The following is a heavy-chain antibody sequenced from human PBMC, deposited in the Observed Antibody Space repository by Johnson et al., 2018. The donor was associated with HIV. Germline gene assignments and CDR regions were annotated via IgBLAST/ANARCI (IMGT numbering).Heavy chain of an antibody. CDR2: IGTAGDT. CDR1: GFTFSSYD. Sequence: VQLVESGGGLVQPGGSLRLSCAASGFTFSSYDMHWVRQTTGKGLEWVSAIGTAGDTYYPGSVKGRFTISRDNSKNTLYLQMNSLRAEDTAVYYCATVRERAFDIWGQGTMVTVSS. CDR3: ATVRERAFDI. D-gene: IGHD3-10*01. J-gene: IGHJ3*02. V-gene: IGHV3-13*01.